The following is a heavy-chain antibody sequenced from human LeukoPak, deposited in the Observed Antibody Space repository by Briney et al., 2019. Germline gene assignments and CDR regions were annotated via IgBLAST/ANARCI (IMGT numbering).Heavy chain of an antibody. CDR2: VIPILGPA. Sequence: SVKVSCKASGGTFSSYAISWVRQAPGQGLEWMGGVIPILGPANYAQNFQGRVTITADESTSTAYMELSSLRSEDTAVYYCARDEGTDGYNLYWGQGTLVTVSS. V-gene: IGHV1-69*13. D-gene: IGHD5-24*01. CDR1: GGTFSSYA. J-gene: IGHJ4*02. CDR3: ARDEGTDGYNLY.